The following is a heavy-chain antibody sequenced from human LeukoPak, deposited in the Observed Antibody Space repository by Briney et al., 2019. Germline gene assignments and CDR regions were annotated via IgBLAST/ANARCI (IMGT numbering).Heavy chain of an antibody. CDR2: INEDGSKK. CDR1: GFTFSYFW. D-gene: IGHD6-19*01. Sequence: PGGSLRLSCAASGFTFSYFWMAWVRQAPGKGLEWVANINEDGSKKYYVDSVKGRFTISRDNAKNSLYLQMKSLRVEDTAVYYCARGRGDSGWWIPYFFDYWGQGNLITVSS. V-gene: IGHV3-7*01. J-gene: IGHJ4*02. CDR3: ARGRGDSGWWIPYFFDY.